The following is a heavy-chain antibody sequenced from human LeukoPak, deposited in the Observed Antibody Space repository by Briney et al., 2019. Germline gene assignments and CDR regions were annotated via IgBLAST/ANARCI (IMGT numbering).Heavy chain of an antibody. CDR3: ARGLTIFGVVIIGAFDI. J-gene: IGHJ3*02. CDR1: GYTFTNYD. CDR2: MNPNSGNT. D-gene: IGHD3-3*01. Sequence: ASVKVSCKASGYTFTNYDINWVRQATGQGLEWMGWMNPNSGNTGYAQKFQGRVTMTRNTSISTAYMELSSLRSEDTAVYYCARGLTIFGVVIIGAFDIWGQGTMVTVSS. V-gene: IGHV1-8*01.